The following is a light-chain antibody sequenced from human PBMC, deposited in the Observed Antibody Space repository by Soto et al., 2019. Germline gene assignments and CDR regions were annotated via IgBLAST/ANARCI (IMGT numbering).Light chain of an antibody. V-gene: IGLV1-47*02. Sequence: QSVLTQTPSASATPGQRVTISCSGTNSNIGSNTITWYQQLPGTAPKRLIHSNNQRPSGVPDRFSASKSGTSASLAISGLRSEDEAVYYCASWDDRLGAVIFGGGTKVTVL. CDR2: SNN. CDR3: ASWDDRLGAVI. CDR1: NSNIGSNT. J-gene: IGLJ2*01.